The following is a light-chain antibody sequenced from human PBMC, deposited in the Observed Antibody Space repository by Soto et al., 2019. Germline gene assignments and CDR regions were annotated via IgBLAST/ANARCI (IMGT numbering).Light chain of an antibody. J-gene: IGLJ2*01. V-gene: IGLV2-11*01. CDR1: SSDVGGYNY. CDR2: DVS. Sequence: QSALTQPRSVSGSPGQSVTISCTGTSSDVGGYNYVSWYQQHPGTAPKLMIYDVSKRPSGLPDRFSGSKSGNTASLTISGLQAEDEADYYCCSYAGSNVVFGGGTKLTVL. CDR3: CSYAGSNVV.